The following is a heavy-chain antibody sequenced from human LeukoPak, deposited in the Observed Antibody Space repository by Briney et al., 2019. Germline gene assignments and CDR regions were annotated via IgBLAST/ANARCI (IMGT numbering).Heavy chain of an antibody. CDR2: ISSSSSYI. V-gene: IGHV3-21*01. D-gene: IGHD4-17*01. J-gene: IGHJ6*03. Sequence: GGSLRLSCAASGFTFDDYGMTWVRQAPGKGLEWVSSISSSSSYIYYADSVKGRFTISRDNAKNSLYLQMNSLRAEDTAVYYCAKVGLSTVTKGGHYYYYYYMDVWGKGTTVTVSS. CDR3: AKVGLSTVTKGGHYYYYYYMDV. CDR1: GFTFDDYG.